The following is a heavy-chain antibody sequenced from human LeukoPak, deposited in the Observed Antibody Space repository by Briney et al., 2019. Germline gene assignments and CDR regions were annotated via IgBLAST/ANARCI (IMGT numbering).Heavy chain of an antibody. CDR1: GFTFSSYA. Sequence: GGSLRLSCAASGFTFSSYAMHRVRQAPGKGLEWVAVISYDGSNKYYADSVKGRFTISRDNSKNTLYLQMNSLRAEDTAVYYCAREVGAAAEPLDYWGQGTLVTVSS. CDR2: ISYDGSNK. CDR3: AREVGAAAEPLDY. J-gene: IGHJ4*02. D-gene: IGHD6-13*01. V-gene: IGHV3-30*01.